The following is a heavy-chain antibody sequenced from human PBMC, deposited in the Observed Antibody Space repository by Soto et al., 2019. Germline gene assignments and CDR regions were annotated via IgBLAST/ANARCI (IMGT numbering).Heavy chain of an antibody. J-gene: IGHJ4*02. CDR3: AGDELQWGLR. D-gene: IGHD1-26*01. CDR1: GFTFSSYS. CDR2: ISSSSSTI. V-gene: IGHV3-48*01. Sequence: EVQLVESGGGLVQPGGSLRLSCAASGFTFSSYSMNWVRQAPGKGLEWVSYISSSSSTIYYADSVKGRFTISRDNAKNARDLQSTSLRAEDTAFEFWAGDELQWGLRWGQGSLVTVS.